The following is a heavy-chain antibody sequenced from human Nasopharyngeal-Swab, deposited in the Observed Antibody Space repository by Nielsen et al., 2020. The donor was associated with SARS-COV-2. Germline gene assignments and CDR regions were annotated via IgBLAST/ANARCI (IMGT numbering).Heavy chain of an antibody. Sequence: ESLNISCAASGFTCSTYSMHWVTLAPGNGLAWFSLQSSDGSSTSYADSVKGRFTIARDNAKNTLYLQMNSLRAEDTAVYYCARVPNRGYFDYWGQGTLVTVSS. CDR1: GFTCSTYS. D-gene: IGHD3-10*01. J-gene: IGHJ4*02. CDR3: ARVPNRGYFDY. V-gene: IGHV3-74*01. CDR2: QSSDGSST.